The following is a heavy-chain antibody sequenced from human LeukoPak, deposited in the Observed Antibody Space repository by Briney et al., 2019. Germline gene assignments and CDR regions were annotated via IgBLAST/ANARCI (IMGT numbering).Heavy chain of an antibody. Sequence: AGSLRLSCTASGFTFSRSWMNWIRQAPGKGLEWVANINPDGDGMRFVDSVKGRFTMSRDNAQSSLHLQMNSLRVEDTAFYYCAAWTDRGYSYWGQGLLVTVSS. J-gene: IGHJ4*02. V-gene: IGHV3-7*01. CDR1: GFTFSRSW. CDR3: AAWTDRGYSY. D-gene: IGHD5-12*01. CDR2: INPDGDGM.